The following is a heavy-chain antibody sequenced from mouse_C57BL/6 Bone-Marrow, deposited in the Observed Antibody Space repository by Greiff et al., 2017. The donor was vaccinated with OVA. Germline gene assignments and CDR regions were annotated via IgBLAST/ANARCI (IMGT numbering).Heavy chain of an antibody. V-gene: IGHV1-64*01. CDR1: GYTFTSYW. J-gene: IGHJ1*03. CDR2: IHPNSGST. Sequence: QVQLQQPGAELVKPGASVKLSCKASGYTFTSYWMHWVKQRPGQGLEWIGMIHPNSGSTNYNEKFKGKATLTADKSSSTAYMELRSLTSEDSAVYFCARSRYRPYFDVWGTGTTVTVSS. D-gene: IGHD2-14*01. CDR3: ARSRYRPYFDV.